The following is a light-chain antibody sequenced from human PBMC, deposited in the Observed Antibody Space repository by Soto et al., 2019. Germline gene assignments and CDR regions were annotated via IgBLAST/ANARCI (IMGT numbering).Light chain of an antibody. V-gene: IGKV3-20*01. CDR1: QSVSSSY. CDR2: GAS. CDR3: QQYGSSPRG. Sequence: EIVLTQSPGTLSLSPGERATLSCRASQSVSSSYLAWYQQKPGQAPRLLIYGASSRATGIPDRFSGSGSGTDFTLTISRLEPEDVAVYYCQQYGSSPRGFGGGTKVEIK. J-gene: IGKJ4*01.